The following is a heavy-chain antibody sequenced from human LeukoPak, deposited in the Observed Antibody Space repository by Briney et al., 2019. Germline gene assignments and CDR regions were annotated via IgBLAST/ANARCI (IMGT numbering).Heavy chain of an antibody. CDR1: GFTFSSYA. CDR2: ICHDGSNK. CDR3: ARDTGRVTMIVVVTYGMDV. V-gene: IGHV3-33*01. D-gene: IGHD3-22*01. Sequence: GGSLRLSCAASGFTFSSYAMHWVRQAPGKGLEWVAVICHDGSNKYYADSVKGRFTISRDNSKNTLYLQMNSLRAEDTAVYYCARDTGRVTMIVVVTYGMDVWGQGTTVTVSS. J-gene: IGHJ6*02.